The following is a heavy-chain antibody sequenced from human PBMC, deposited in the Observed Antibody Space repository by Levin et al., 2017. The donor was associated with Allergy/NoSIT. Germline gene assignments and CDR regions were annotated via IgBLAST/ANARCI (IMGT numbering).Heavy chain of an antibody. Sequence: GESLKISCAASGFSFSASAMHWVRQASGKGLEWVGHIRTKPNNYATAYAASAKGRFTISRDDSKNTAYLQMNSLNTEDTAVYYCTRRVDYGGNSGGDFWGQGTLVTVSS. CDR2: IRTKPNNYAT. V-gene: IGHV3-73*01. J-gene: IGHJ4*02. CDR3: TRRVDYGGNSGGDF. CDR1: GFSFSASA. D-gene: IGHD4-23*01.